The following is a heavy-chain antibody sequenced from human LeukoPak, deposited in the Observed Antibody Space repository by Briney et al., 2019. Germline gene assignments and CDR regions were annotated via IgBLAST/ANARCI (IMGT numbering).Heavy chain of an antibody. Sequence: SETLSLTCAVYGGSFSGYYWSWIRQPPGKGLEWIGEINHSGSTNYNPSLKSRVTISVDTSKNQFSLKLSSVTAADTAVYYCARSSWYDIIDYWGQGRLVTVSS. J-gene: IGHJ4*02. CDR3: ARSSWYDIIDY. CDR1: GGSFSGYY. D-gene: IGHD6-13*01. CDR2: INHSGST. V-gene: IGHV4-34*01.